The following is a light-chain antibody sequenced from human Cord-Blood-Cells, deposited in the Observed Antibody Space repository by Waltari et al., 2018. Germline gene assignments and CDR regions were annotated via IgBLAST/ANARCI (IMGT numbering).Light chain of an antibody. V-gene: IGLV2-14*01. J-gene: IGLJ3*02. Sequence: QSALTQPASVSGSPGQSITISCTGTSSDVGGYNYVSWYQQHPGKAPKHMIYEVSNRPSWVSNRFSGSKSGNTASLTIAGLQAEDEADYYCSSYTSSSTLLFGGGTKLTVL. CDR1: SSDVGGYNY. CDR2: EVS. CDR3: SSYTSSSTLL.